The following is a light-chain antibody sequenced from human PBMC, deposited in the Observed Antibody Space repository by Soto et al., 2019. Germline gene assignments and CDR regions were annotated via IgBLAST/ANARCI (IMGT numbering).Light chain of an antibody. J-gene: IGKJ1*01. Sequence: ADRVTITCWASQSISSCLACYEHKPGKAPKFLIYDASNVEIGFPSRFSCSGSVTELTLTISSLQGDDFAAYFCPQYSXYWPCGQGTKV. V-gene: IGKV1-5*01. CDR2: DAS. CDR1: QSISSC. CDR3: PQYSXYWP.